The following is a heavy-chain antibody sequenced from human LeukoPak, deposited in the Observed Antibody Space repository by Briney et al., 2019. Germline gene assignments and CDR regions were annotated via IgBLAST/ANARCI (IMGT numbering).Heavy chain of an antibody. V-gene: IGHV5-10-1*01. J-gene: IGHJ4*02. D-gene: IGHD6-19*01. CDR2: IDPSDSYT. Sequence: PGEPLKISCKGSGYSFTSYWISWVRQMPGKGLEWMGRIDPSDSYTNYSPSFQGHVTISADKSISTAYLQWSSLKSSDTAMYYCARREGWSGGWYLYWGQGTLVTVSS. CDR3: ARREGWSGGWYLY. CDR1: GYSFTSYW.